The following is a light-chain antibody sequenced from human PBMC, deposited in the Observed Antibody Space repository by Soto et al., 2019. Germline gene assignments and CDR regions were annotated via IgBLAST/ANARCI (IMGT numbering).Light chain of an antibody. V-gene: IGLV2-11*01. CDR1: SSDVGGYDY. J-gene: IGLJ3*02. CDR2: DVT. Sequence: QSVLTQPRSVSGSPGQSVTISCTGTSSDVGGYDYVSWFQHHPGKVPKLMIYDVTKRPSGVPDRFSASKSGNTASLTISGLQAEDEADYYCCSYGGYFWVFGGGTKLTVL. CDR3: CSYGGYFWV.